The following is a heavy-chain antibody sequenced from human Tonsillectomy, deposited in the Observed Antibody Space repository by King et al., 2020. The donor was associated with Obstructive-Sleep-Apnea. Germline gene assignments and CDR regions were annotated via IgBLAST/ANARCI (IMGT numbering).Heavy chain of an antibody. V-gene: IGHV3-30-3*01. J-gene: IGHJ4*02. Sequence: VQLVESGGGVVQPGRSLRLSCAASGFTFSSYAMHWVRQAPGKGLEWVAVISYDGSNKYYADSVKGRFTISRDNSKNTLYLQMNSLRAEDTAVYYCARTRIFPERYYFDYWGQGTLVTVSS. CDR1: GFTFSSYA. CDR2: ISYDGSNK. CDR3: ARTRIFPERYYFDY. D-gene: IGHD3-3*01.